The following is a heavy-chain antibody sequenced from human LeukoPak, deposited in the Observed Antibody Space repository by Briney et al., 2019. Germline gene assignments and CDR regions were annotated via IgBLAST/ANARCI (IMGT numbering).Heavy chain of an antibody. CDR2: MNPNTGET. Sequence: GASVKVSCKSSGYSFTDFDINWVRQAPGRGLEWMGWMNPNTGETGYAQKFQGRVTMTRSTSISTAYMDLSSLRSEDTALYFCTTGVGYGKSAPYFDTWGQGTMVTVSS. D-gene: IGHD4-17*01. J-gene: IGHJ3*02. CDR1: GYSFTDFD. V-gene: IGHV1-8*01. CDR3: TTGVGYGKSAPYFDT.